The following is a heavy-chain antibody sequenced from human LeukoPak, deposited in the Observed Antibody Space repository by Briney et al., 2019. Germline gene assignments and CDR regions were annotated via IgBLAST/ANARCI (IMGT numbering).Heavy chain of an antibody. J-gene: IGHJ3*02. CDR3: ARGGTIFGVDDAFDI. D-gene: IGHD3-3*01. CDR2: IYYSGST. Sequence: SETLSLTCTVSGGSISSYYRSWIRQPPGKGLEWIGYIYYSGSTNYNPSLKSRVTISVDTSKNQFSLKLSSVTAADTAVYYCARGGTIFGVDDAFDIWGQGTMVTVSS. V-gene: IGHV4-59*01. CDR1: GGSISSYY.